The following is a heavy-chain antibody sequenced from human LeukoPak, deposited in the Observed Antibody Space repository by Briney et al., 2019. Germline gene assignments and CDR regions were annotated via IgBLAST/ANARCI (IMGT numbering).Heavy chain of an antibody. Sequence: PGGSLRLSCAVSGFAFSSYTMHWVRQAPGKGLEYVSAITSNGGSTYYANSVKGRFTISRDNSKNTLYLQMGSLRVEDMAVYYCARSRGLDPHYYYYMDVWGKGTTVTVSS. V-gene: IGHV3-64*01. D-gene: IGHD3-10*01. CDR1: GFAFSSYT. CDR3: ARSRGLDPHYYYYMDV. J-gene: IGHJ6*03. CDR2: ITSNGGST.